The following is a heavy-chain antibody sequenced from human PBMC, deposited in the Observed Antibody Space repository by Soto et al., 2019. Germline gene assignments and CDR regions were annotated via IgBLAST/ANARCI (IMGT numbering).Heavy chain of an antibody. V-gene: IGHV3-21*01. CDR2: ISSRSDI. Sequence: GGSLRLSCVGSGFTFSTYSINWVRQAPGKGLEWGSSISSRSDIYYADSVKGRFTISRDNAKDSVSLQMNSLRAEDTAVYYCAREYTAWPLAYGLDVWGQGTTVTVSS. J-gene: IGHJ6*02. CDR1: GFTFSTYS. CDR3: AREYTAWPLAYGLDV. D-gene: IGHD2-2*02.